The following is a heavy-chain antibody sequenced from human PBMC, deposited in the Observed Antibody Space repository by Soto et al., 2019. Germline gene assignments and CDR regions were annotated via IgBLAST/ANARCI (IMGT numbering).Heavy chain of an antibody. Sequence: ASVKVSCKASGYTFNNYDIHWLRQAAGHGLEWMGWMNPNSGNTGYAQNFRGRVTMTQNTAIGTAYMELSSLRSDDTATYYCTRAYGAETFDFWGQGTRVTV. CDR1: GYTFNNYD. D-gene: IGHD3-10*01. J-gene: IGHJ5*01. CDR2: MNPNSGNT. V-gene: IGHV1-8*02. CDR3: TRAYGAETFDF.